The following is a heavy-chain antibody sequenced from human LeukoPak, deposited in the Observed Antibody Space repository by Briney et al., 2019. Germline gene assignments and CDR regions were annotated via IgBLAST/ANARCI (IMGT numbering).Heavy chain of an antibody. Sequence: KTSETLSLTCTVSGGSISNSYWSWIRQPPGKGLEWIAYISDIGSINYNPSLKSRVTISLDTSKNQFSLKLSSVTAADTAVYYCAGHHPRNTVDFWGQGTLVTVSS. D-gene: IGHD2/OR15-2a*01. CDR2: ISDIGSI. J-gene: IGHJ4*02. CDR1: GGSISNSY. V-gene: IGHV4-59*08. CDR3: AGHHPRNTVDF.